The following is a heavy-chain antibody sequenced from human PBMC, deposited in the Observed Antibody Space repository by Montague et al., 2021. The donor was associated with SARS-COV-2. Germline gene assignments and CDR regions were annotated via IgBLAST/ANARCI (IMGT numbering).Heavy chain of an antibody. D-gene: IGHD1-26*01. CDR1: GFTFSSYA. Sequence: SLRLSRAASGFTFSSYAMSWVRQAPGKGLEWVSAITGSGGGTYYAGSVKGRFTISKDNSKNMLYLQMNSLRAEDTAVYYCAKDQVYSGSYFADWGQGTLVTVSS. CDR2: ITGSGGGT. CDR3: AKDQVYSGSYFAD. V-gene: IGHV3-23*01. J-gene: IGHJ4*02.